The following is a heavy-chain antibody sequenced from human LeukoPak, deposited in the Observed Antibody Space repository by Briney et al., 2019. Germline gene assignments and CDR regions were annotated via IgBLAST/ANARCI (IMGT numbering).Heavy chain of an antibody. CDR1: GFTFSSYA. V-gene: IGHV3-64*01. CDR2: ISSNGRTT. Sequence: VGSLRLSCAASGFTFSSYAMHWVRQAPGKGLEYVSAISSNGRTTYYANSVKGRFTISRDNSKNTLYLQMGSLRAEDMAVYYCARVSGWYWFDQWGQGTLVTVSS. J-gene: IGHJ5*02. D-gene: IGHD6-19*01. CDR3: ARVSGWYWFDQ.